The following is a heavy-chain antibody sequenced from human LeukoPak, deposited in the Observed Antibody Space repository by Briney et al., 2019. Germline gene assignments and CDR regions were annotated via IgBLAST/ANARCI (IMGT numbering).Heavy chain of an antibody. CDR1: GYTFYENH. CDR3: ARAVSGTLGGAFDI. J-gene: IGHJ3*02. CDR2: INPNSGVT. D-gene: IGHD1-14*01. V-gene: IGHV1-2*02. Sequence: ASVKVSCKASGYTFYENHIHWMRQTPGQGLEWLGWINPNSGVTRYAQKFQGRATLTRDTAAYMELSSLKYDDTAVYYCARAVSGTLGGAFDIWGQGTAVTVSS.